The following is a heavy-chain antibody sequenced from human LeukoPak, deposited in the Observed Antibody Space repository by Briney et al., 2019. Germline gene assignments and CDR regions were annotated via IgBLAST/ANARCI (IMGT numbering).Heavy chain of an antibody. J-gene: IGHJ3*02. CDR3: AAYYDILTDAFDI. Sequence: GASVKVSCKASGYTFTSYDINWGRQATGQGLEWMGWMNPNSGNTGYAQKFQGRVTMTRNTSISTAYMELSSLRSEDTAVYYCAAYYDILTDAFDIWGQGTMVTVSS. V-gene: IGHV1-8*01. D-gene: IGHD3-9*01. CDR1: GYTFTSYD. CDR2: MNPNSGNT.